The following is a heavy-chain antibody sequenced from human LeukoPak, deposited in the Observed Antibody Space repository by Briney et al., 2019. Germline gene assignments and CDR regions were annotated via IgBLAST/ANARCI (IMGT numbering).Heavy chain of an antibody. CDR1: GYMFTGYY. J-gene: IGHJ4*02. D-gene: IGHD2-21*02. V-gene: IGHV1-2*02. Sequence: GGAVKESCKASGYMFTGYYMHWVRQAPGQGLEWMGWINPNSGGTNYAQKFQGRVTMTRDTSISTAYMELSSLRSDDTAVYYCARGYCSGDCFTLFDYWGQGTLLTLSS. CDR2: INPNSGGT. CDR3: ARGYCSGDCFTLFDY.